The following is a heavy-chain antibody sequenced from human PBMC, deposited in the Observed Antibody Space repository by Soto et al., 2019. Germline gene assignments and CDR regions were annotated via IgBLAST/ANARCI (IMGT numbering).Heavy chain of an antibody. CDR1: GGSFSGYY. CDR3: ASSSSWQRGDY. CDR2: INHSGST. Sequence: SETLSLTCAVYGGSFSGYYWSWIRQPPGKGLEWIGEINHSGSTNYNPSLKSRVTISVDTSKNQFSLKLCSVTAADTAVYYCASSSSWQRGDYWGQGTLVTVSS. D-gene: IGHD6-13*01. J-gene: IGHJ4*02. V-gene: IGHV4-34*01.